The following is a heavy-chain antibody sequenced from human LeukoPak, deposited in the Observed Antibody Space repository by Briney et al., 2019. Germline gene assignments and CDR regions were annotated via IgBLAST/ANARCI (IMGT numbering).Heavy chain of an antibody. CDR3: AKDRSYSSGWSSFDY. V-gene: IGHV3-23*01. D-gene: IGHD6-19*01. CDR1: GFTFSSYA. J-gene: IGHJ4*02. Sequence: GGSLRLSCAASGFTFSSYAMSWVRQAPGKGLEWVSAISGSGGSTYYADSVKGRFTISRDNSKNTLYLQMNSPRAEDTAVYYCAKDRSYSSGWSSFDYWGQGTLVTVSS. CDR2: ISGSGGST.